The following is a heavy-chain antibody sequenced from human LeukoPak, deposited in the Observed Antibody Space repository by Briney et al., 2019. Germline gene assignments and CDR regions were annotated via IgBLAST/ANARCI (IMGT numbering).Heavy chain of an antibody. J-gene: IGHJ4*02. V-gene: IGHV3-23*01. CDR3: ARDQTLVAIGASGY. CDR2: ISGSGGST. Sequence: GGSLRLSCAASGFTFSSYAMSWVRQAPGKGLEWVSAISGSGGSTYYADSVKGRFTISRDNSKSTLSLQMNSLRAEDTGIYYCARDQTLVAIGASGYWGQGTLVTVSS. D-gene: IGHD2-15*01. CDR1: GFTFSSYA.